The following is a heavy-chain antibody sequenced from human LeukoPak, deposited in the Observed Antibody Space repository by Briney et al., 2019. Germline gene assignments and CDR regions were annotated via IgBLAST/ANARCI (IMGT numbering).Heavy chain of an antibody. J-gene: IGHJ4*02. Sequence: GRSLRLSCAASGFTFDDYAMHWVRQAPGKGLEWVSGISWNSGSIGYADSVKGRFTISRDNAKNSLYLQMNSLRAEDTALYYCAKDIGGDIDYWGQGALVTVSS. CDR2: ISWNSGSI. V-gene: IGHV3-9*01. CDR3: AKDIGGDIDY. D-gene: IGHD3-3*01. CDR1: GFTFDDYA.